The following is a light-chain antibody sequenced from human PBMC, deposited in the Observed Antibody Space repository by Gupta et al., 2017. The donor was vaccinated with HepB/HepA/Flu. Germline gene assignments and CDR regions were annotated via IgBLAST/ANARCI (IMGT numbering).Light chain of an antibody. Sequence: DIQMTQSQSSLSASVRDRVTITCQASQDISNYLNWYQVKPGKAPKLLIYDASNLETGVPSRFRGSGSETHFTFTISSLQPEDIATYYCQQYDNLPLTFGGGTKVEIK. J-gene: IGKJ4*01. CDR3: QQYDNLPLT. V-gene: IGKV1-33*01. CDR1: QDISNY. CDR2: DAS.